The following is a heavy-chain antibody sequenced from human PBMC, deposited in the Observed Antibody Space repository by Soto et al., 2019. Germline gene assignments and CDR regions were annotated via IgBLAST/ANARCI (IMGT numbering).Heavy chain of an antibody. CDR3: AIDSSGYFKLIGYFDY. D-gene: IGHD3-22*01. Sequence: GGSLRLCCAASGFTFGSYAMSWVRQAPGKGLEWVSAISGSGGSTYYADSVKVRFTISRDNSKNTLYLQMNSLRAEDTAVYYCAIDSSGYFKLIGYFDYWGQGT. J-gene: IGHJ4*02. V-gene: IGHV3-23*01. CDR2: ISGSGGST. CDR1: GFTFGSYA.